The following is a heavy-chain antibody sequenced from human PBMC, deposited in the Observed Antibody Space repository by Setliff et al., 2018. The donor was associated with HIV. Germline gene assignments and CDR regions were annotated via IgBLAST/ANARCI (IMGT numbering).Heavy chain of an antibody. CDR3: ARGVRDNSGWSSYYFDY. CDR1: GGSFSGYY. D-gene: IGHD6-19*01. CDR2: VPHSGRT. J-gene: IGHJ4*02. Sequence: SETLALTGAVYGGSFSGYYWSWIRQPPAKGLEWIGEVPHSGRTNYNPSLESRVTTSVDTSKKQFSLRLTSVTAADTAVYYCARGVRDNSGWSSYYFDYWGQGTLVTVSS. V-gene: IGHV4-34*01.